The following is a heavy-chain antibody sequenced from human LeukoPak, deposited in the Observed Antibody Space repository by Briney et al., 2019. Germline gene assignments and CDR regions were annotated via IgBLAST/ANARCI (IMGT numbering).Heavy chain of an antibody. V-gene: IGHV3-66*01. CDR2: IYSGGST. J-gene: IGHJ3*02. CDR3: ARDSATRAFDI. CDR1: GFTVSSNY. D-gene: IGHD5-24*01. Sequence: GGSLRLSCAASGFTVSSNYMSWVRQAPGKGLEWVSVIYSGGSTCYADSVKGRFTISRDNSKNTLYLQMNSLRAEDTAVYYCARDSATRAFDIWGQGTMVTVSS.